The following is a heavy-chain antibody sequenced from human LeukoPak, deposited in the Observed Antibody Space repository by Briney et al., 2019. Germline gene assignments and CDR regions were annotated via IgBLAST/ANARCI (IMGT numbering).Heavy chain of an antibody. V-gene: IGHV3-23*01. CDR1: GFTFSSYG. Sequence: GGSLRLSCAASGFTFSSYGTNWVRQAPGKGLEWVSGISGSGGRTYYADSVKGRFTISRDNSKNTLYLQMNSLRAEDTAVYYCAKGGLRGGFDPWGQGTLVTVSS. CDR3: AKGGLRGGFDP. D-gene: IGHD4-17*01. CDR2: ISGSGGRT. J-gene: IGHJ5*02.